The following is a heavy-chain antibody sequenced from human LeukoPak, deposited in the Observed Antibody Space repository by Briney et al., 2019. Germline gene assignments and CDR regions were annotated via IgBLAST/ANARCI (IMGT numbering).Heavy chain of an antibody. Sequence: ASVKVSCKASGYTFTSYGISWVRQAPGQGLEWMGWISAYNGNTNYAQKFQGRVTMTTDTSTSTAYMELRSLRSDDTAVYYCARDRFARRYDYVWGSYGQSQIDAFDIWGQGTMVTVSS. V-gene: IGHV1-18*01. D-gene: IGHD3-16*01. J-gene: IGHJ3*02. CDR2: ISAYNGNT. CDR1: GYTFTSYG. CDR3: ARDRFARRYDYVWGSYGQSQIDAFDI.